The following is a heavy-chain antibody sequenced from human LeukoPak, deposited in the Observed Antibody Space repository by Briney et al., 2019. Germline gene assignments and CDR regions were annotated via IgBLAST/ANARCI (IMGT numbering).Heavy chain of an antibody. J-gene: IGHJ4*02. CDR3: ARGRRWIQLWLQWYFDY. D-gene: IGHD5-18*01. CDR2: INHSGST. V-gene: IGHV4-34*01. Sequence: SETLSHTCAVYGGSFSGYYWSWIRQPPGKGLEWIGEINHSGSTNYNPSLKSRVTISVDTSKNQFSLKLSSVTAADTAVYYCARGRRWIQLWLQWYFDYWGQGTLVTVSS. CDR1: GGSFSGYY.